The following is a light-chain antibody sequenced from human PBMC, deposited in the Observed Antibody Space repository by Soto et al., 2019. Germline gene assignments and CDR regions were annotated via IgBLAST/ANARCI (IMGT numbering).Light chain of an antibody. CDR2: GAS. CDR3: QQYSSSPWP. CDR1: QSVSSNY. J-gene: IGKJ1*01. V-gene: IGKV3-20*01. Sequence: EIELTQSPGTLSLSPGERATLSCRASQSVSSNYLAWYQQKPGQAPRLLIYGASSGATGVPDRFSGSGSGTDFTLTISRLEPEDFAVYYCQQYSSSPWPFGQGTKVEIK.